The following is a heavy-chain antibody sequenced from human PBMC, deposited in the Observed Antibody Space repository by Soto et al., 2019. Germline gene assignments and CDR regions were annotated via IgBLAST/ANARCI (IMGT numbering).Heavy chain of an antibody. V-gene: IGHV1-3*01. CDR2: INAGNGDT. CDR1: GYSFTNYA. Sequence: ASVKVSCKASGYSFTNYAVNWVRQAPGQRLEWMGWINAGNGDTRYPRNFQGRVTITRDTSATTAYMELSSLTSEDTAVYYCAKGVWSETSRPYYLDHWGQGTLVTVSS. D-gene: IGHD1-1*01. J-gene: IGHJ4*02. CDR3: AKGVWSETSRPYYLDH.